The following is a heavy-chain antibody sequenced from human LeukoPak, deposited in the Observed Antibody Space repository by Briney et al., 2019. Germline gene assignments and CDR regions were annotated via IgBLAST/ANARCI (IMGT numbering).Heavy chain of an antibody. V-gene: IGHV4-59*01. CDR3: ARDGYSGSDAL. CDR2: IHYSGST. CDR1: GGSISSYY. Sequence: SETLSLTCTVSGGSISSYYWSWIRQPPGKGLEWIGYIHYSGSTNYNPSLKSRVTISVDTSKNQFSLKLSSVTAADTAVYYCARDGYSGSDALWGQGILVTVSS. D-gene: IGHD5-12*01. J-gene: IGHJ4*02.